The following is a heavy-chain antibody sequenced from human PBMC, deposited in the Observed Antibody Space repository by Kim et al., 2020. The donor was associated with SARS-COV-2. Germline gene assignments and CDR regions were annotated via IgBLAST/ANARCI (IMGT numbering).Heavy chain of an antibody. Sequence: SETLSLTCAVSGDSISSDNWWSWVRQPPGKGLEWIGEIYHSGNTNYNPSLRGRVTISLDKSKNHFSLKLSSVTAADTAVYYCARDPGLISGATIWRLFDYWGLGTLVTVSS. V-gene: IGHV4-4*02. D-gene: IGHD5-12*01. J-gene: IGHJ4*02. CDR1: GDSISSDNW. CDR2: IYHSGNT. CDR3: ARDPGLISGATIWRLFDY.